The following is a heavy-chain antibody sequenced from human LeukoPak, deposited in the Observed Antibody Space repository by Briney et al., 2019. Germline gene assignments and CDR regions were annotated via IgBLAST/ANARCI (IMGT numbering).Heavy chain of an antibody. CDR2: IYYSGST. J-gene: IGHJ6*02. Sequence: SETLSLTCTVSSGSISSSSYYWGWIRQPPGKGLEWIGSIYYSGSTYYNPSLTSRVTISVDTSKNQFSLKLSSVTAADTAVYYCARQGQYYGMDVWGQGTTVTVSS. CDR3: ARQGQYYGMDV. V-gene: IGHV4-39*01. CDR1: SGSISSSSYY.